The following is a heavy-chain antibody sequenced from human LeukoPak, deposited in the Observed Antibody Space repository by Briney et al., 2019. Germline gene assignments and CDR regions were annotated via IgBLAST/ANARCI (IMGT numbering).Heavy chain of an antibody. D-gene: IGHD6-19*01. CDR2: INPNSGGT. CDR3: ARGGRYSSGNWFDP. J-gene: IGHJ5*02. Sequence: VASVKVSCKASGYTFTGDYMHWVRQAPGQGLEWMGWINPNSGGTNYAQKFQGRVTMTRDTSISTAYMELSRLRSDDTAVYYCARGGRYSSGNWFDPWGQGTLVTVSS. CDR1: GYTFTGDY. V-gene: IGHV1-2*02.